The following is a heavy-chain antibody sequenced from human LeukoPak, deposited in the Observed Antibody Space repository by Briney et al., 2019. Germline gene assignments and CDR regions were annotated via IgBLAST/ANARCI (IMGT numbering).Heavy chain of an antibody. D-gene: IGHD6-13*01. CDR1: GFTFSTYA. CDR2: ISGSGGST. V-gene: IGHV3-23*01. CDR3: ARGWYPLDY. J-gene: IGHJ4*02. Sequence: PGGSLRLSCAASGFTFSTYAMSWVRQAPGKGLEWVSGISGSGGSTYNADSVKGRFSISRDNSKNTLYLQMNSLRAEDTAVYYCARGWYPLDYWGQGTLVTVSS.